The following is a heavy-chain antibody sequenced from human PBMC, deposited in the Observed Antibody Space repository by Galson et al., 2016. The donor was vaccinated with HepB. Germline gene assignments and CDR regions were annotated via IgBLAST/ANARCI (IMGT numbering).Heavy chain of an antibody. CDR2: LNGGTGET. D-gene: IGHD4/OR15-4a*01. J-gene: IGHJ3*02. V-gene: IGHV1-3*01. Sequence: SCKASGYSFTTHSMHWLRQAPGQRLAWMGWLNGGTGETRSSERFQDRLTITMDTSASTAYMQLSSLRSEDTARYYCARELYGTIAFDIWGPG. CDR1: GYSFTTHS. CDR3: ARELYGTIAFDI.